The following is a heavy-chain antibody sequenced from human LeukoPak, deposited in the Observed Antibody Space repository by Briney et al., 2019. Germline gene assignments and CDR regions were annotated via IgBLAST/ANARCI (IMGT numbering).Heavy chain of an antibody. Sequence: SETLSLTCTVSGDSISSTNYYWGWIRQPPGKGLEWIGSIYYSGSTYYNPSLKSRVTISVDTSKNQFSLRLSSVTAADTAVYFCARSPRIYMIGTHAFDIWGQGTMVTVSS. J-gene: IGHJ3*02. CDR2: IYYSGST. V-gene: IGHV4-39*01. D-gene: IGHD3-22*01. CDR3: ARSPRIYMIGTHAFDI. CDR1: GDSISSTNYY.